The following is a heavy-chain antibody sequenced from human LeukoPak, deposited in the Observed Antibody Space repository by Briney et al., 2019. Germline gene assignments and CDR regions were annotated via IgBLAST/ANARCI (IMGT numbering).Heavy chain of an antibody. D-gene: IGHD2-21*01. J-gene: IGHJ4*02. V-gene: IGHV3-23*01. CDR1: GFTFNDYA. CDR2: ISGSGADT. Sequence: GGSLRLSCATSGFTFNDYAMNWVRQAPGKGLEWVAGISGSGADTYYADSVKGRFTIPRDNSKNTLYLQTDTLRVEDTAVYYCARRLCGGTACYYFDYWGQGTLVTVSS. CDR3: ARRLCGGTACYYFDY.